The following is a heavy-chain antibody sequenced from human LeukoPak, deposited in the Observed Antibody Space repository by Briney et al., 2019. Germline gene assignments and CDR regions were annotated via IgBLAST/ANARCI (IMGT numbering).Heavy chain of an antibody. J-gene: IGHJ4*02. CDR1: GGSVSTYV. CDR2: MDYSGTT. Sequence: PSETLSLTCTVSGGSVSTYVWSWIRQPPGKGLEWIAYMDYSGTTNYNPSLRSRVTISIDTSKNQFSLSLSSVTAADTAVYYCVRDIRFIGATHYFDYWGQGTLVTVSS. CDR3: VRDIRFIGATHYFDY. D-gene: IGHD1-26*01. V-gene: IGHV4-59*02.